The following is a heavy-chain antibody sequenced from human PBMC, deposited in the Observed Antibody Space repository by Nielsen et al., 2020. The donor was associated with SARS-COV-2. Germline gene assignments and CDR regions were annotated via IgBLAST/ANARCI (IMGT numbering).Heavy chain of an antibody. D-gene: IGHD5-18*01. J-gene: IGHJ6*02. Sequence: GGSLRLSCAASGFTFSDYYMSWIRQAPGKGLEWVSYISHSGNYMIYADSVKGRLTISRDNARNSVYLQMNSLGAEDTAVYYCARTGRNMVNYYGMDVWGQGTTVTVSS. V-gene: IGHV3-11*03. CDR2: ISHSGNYM. CDR1: GFTFSDYY. CDR3: ARTGRNMVNYYGMDV.